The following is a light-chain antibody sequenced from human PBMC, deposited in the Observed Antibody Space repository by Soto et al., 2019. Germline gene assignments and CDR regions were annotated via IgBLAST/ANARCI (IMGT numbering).Light chain of an antibody. Sequence: DIQMTQSPSSLSASVRDRVTITCQASQDISNYLNWYQQKPGKAPKLLICDASNLEPGVPSRFSGSGSGTDFTFTISSLQPEDIATYSCQQSYSSTWTFGQGTKVEIK. J-gene: IGKJ1*01. CDR1: QDISNY. CDR3: QQSYSSTWT. V-gene: IGKV1-33*01. CDR2: DAS.